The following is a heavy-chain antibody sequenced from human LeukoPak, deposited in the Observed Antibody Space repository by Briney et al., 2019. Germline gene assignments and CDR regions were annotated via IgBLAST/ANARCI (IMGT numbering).Heavy chain of an antibody. V-gene: IGHV3-21*01. CDR2: ISSSSSYI. Sequence: SGGSLRLSCAASGFTFSSYSMNWVRQAPGKGLEWVSSISSSSSYIYYADSVKGRFTISRDNAKNSLYLQMNSLRTEDTAVYHCARAGSHRNSGYDYWGQGTLVTVSS. CDR1: GFTFSSYS. J-gene: IGHJ4*02. D-gene: IGHD5-12*01. CDR3: ARAGSHRNSGYDY.